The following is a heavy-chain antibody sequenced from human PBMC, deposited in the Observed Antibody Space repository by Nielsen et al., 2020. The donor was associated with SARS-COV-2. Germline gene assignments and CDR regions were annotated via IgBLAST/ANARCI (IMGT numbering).Heavy chain of an antibody. CDR1: GFTFSNFW. J-gene: IGHJ4*02. Sequence: GESLKISCAASGFTFSNFWMNWVRQAPGKGLEWVANIKQDGRDKYYVDSVKGRFTISRDNAKNSLYLEMNSLRAEDTAVYYCATAYGYSYFDHWGQGTLVTVSS. CDR3: ATAYGYSYFDH. D-gene: IGHD3-22*01. V-gene: IGHV3-7*05. CDR2: IKQDGRDK.